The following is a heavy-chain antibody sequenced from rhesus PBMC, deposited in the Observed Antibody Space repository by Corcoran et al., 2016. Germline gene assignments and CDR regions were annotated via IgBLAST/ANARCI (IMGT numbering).Heavy chain of an antibody. D-gene: IGHD4-23*01. CDR3: ARERTVMGY. V-gene: IGHV4-106*01. Sequence: QVQLQESGPGLVKPSETLSLTCAVSGGSISDSYYWSWIRQPPGKGLEWIGYINGSGGSTYSNPSLKKRVTISTDTSKNQFYLKLSSVTAADTAVYYCARERTVMGYWGQGVLVTVSA. CDR2: INGSGGST. CDR1: GGSISDSYY. J-gene: IGHJ4*01.